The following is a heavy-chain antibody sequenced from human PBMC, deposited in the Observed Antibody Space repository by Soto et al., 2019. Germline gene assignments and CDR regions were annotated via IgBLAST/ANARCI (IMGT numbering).Heavy chain of an antibody. CDR2: ISAYNGNT. D-gene: IGHD2-21*01. J-gene: IGHJ3*02. CDR1: GYTFTSYG. Sequence: ASVKVSCKASGYTFTSYGISWVRQAPGQGLEWMGWISAYNGNTNYAQKLQGRVTMTTDTSTSTAYMELRSLRSDDTAVYYCARDSSYGGNWDVFDIWAQRTMVTGSS. V-gene: IGHV1-18*01. CDR3: ARDSSYGGNWDVFDI.